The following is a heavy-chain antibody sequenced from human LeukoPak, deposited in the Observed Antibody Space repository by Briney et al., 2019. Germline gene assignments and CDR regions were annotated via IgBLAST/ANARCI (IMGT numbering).Heavy chain of an antibody. CDR3: ANTGTLNY. Sequence: GGSLRLSCAPSVFTLTSYAMSWVRQAPGKGLEWGSAICGSVGSTYYADSVKGRLTISRDNSKNTLYLQMNSLRAEDTAVYYCANTGTLNYWGQGTLVTVSS. CDR2: ICGSVGST. V-gene: IGHV3-23*01. D-gene: IGHD1-1*01. CDR1: VFTLTSYA. J-gene: IGHJ4*02.